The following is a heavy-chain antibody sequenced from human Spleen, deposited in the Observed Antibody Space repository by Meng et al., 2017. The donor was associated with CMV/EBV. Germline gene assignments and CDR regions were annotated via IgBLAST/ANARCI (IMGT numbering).Heavy chain of an antibody. J-gene: IGHJ4*02. CDR1: GGSITGFY. Sequence: SETLSLTCTVSGGSITGFYWSWIRQPPGKGLEWIGYIYYRGSTNYNPSLKSRVTISVDTSKNQFSLKLSSVTAADTAVYYCARALRGYCSGGSCYTYYFDYWGQGTLVTVSS. V-gene: IGHV4-59*12. CDR2: IYYRGST. D-gene: IGHD2-15*01. CDR3: ARALRGYCSGGSCYTYYFDY.